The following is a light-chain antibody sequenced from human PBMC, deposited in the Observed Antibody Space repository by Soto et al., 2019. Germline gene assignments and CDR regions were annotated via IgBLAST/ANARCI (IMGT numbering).Light chain of an antibody. Sequence: SYELTQSPSLSVAPGQTATITWGGNNIGSKSVNWYQHKAGQAASLVMSYDSDRPAGVPERFSGSNSGNTATLTLSRVESGDEAEYYCQVWDTSNDHHVFGSGTKVTVL. CDR2: YDS. J-gene: IGLJ1*01. CDR1: NIGSKS. CDR3: QVWDTSNDHHV. V-gene: IGLV3-21*01.